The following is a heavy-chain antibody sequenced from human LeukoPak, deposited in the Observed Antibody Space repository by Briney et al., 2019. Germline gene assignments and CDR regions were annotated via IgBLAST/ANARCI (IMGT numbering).Heavy chain of an antibody. J-gene: IGHJ4*02. Sequence: ASVKVSCKASGYTFTGYYMHWVRQAPGQGLEWMGWINPNSGGTSYAQKFQGRVTMTRDTSISTAYMELSRLRSDDTAVYYCARDLDYGGNDLWGQGTLVTVSS. V-gene: IGHV1-2*02. CDR1: GYTFTGYY. CDR3: ARDLDYGGNDL. CDR2: INPNSGGT. D-gene: IGHD4-23*01.